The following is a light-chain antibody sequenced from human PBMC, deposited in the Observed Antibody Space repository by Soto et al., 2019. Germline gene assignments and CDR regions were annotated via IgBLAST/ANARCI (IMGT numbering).Light chain of an antibody. CDR1: QSVSSN. Sequence: EIVMTQSPATLSVSPGERATLSCRASQSVSSNLAWYHQKPGQAPRLLIYGSSTRATGIPARFSGSGSGTDFTLTISRLEPEDFAVFYCQQYGSSPGTFGQGTKV. J-gene: IGKJ1*01. CDR2: GSS. CDR3: QQYGSSPGT. V-gene: IGKV3-15*01.